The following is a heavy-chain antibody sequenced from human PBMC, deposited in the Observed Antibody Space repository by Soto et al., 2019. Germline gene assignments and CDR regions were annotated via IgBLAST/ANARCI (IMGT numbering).Heavy chain of an antibody. J-gene: IGHJ3*02. V-gene: IGHV1-18*01. CDR1: GYTFTSYG. Sequence: ASVKVSCKASGYTFTSYGISWVRQAPGQGLEWMGWISAYNGNTNYAQKLRGRVTMTTDTSTSTAYMELRSLGSDDTAVYYCARDSQWLSAFDIWGQGTMVTVSS. CDR3: ARDSQWLSAFDI. D-gene: IGHD6-19*01. CDR2: ISAYNGNT.